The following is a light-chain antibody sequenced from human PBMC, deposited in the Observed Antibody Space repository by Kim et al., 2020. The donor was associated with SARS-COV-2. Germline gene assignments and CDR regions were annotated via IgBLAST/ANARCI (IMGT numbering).Light chain of an antibody. CDR1: QSVTSAS. Sequence: EIVLTQSPGTLSLSPGERATLSCRASQSVTSASLAWYQQKPGQAPRLLIYDARSRAPGIPDRFSGSGSGTDFALTISRLEPEDFAVYYCQQYASTPRTFGQGTKVDIK. CDR2: DAR. J-gene: IGKJ1*01. V-gene: IGKV3-20*01. CDR3: QQYASTPRT.